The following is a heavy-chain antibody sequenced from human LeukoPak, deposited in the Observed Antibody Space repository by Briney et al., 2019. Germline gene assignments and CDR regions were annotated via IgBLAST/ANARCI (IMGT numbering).Heavy chain of an antibody. CDR3: AREGGRYCSSTSCYPMAFDY. CDR2: ISYDGSNK. CDR1: GFTFSSYG. D-gene: IGHD2-2*01. V-gene: IGHV3-30*03. Sequence: GGSLRLSCAASGFTFSSYGMHWVRQAPGKGLEWVAVISYDGSNKYYADSVKGRFTISRDNSKNTLYLQMNSLRAEDTAVYYCAREGGRYCSSTSCYPMAFDYWGQGTLVTVSS. J-gene: IGHJ4*02.